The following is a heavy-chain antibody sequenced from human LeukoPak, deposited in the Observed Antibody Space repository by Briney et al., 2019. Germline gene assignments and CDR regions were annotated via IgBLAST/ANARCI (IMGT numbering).Heavy chain of an antibody. CDR2: ISAYNGNT. CDR3: ARVPFCSSTSCYLYNWFDP. Sequence: ASVKVSCKASGYTFTSYGISRVRQAPGQGLEWMGWISAYNGNTNYAQKLQGRVTMTTDTSTSTAYMELRSLRSDDTAVYYCARVPFCSSTSCYLYNWFDPWGQGTLVTVSS. CDR1: GYTFTSYG. J-gene: IGHJ5*02. D-gene: IGHD2-2*01. V-gene: IGHV1-18*01.